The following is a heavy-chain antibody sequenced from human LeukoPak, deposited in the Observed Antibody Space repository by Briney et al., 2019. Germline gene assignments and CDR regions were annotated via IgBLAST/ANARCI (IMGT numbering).Heavy chain of an antibody. CDR1: GFTFDDYA. CDR2: ISWNSGSI. J-gene: IGHJ4*02. D-gene: IGHD6-13*01. CDR3: AKGGGYSSSWTFDY. V-gene: IGHV3-9*03. Sequence: GGSLRLSCAASGFTFDDYAMHWVRQAPGKGLEWVSGISWNSGSIGYADSVKGRFTISRDNAKNSLYLQMNSLRAEDMALYYCAKGGGYSSSWTFDYWGQGTLVTVSS.